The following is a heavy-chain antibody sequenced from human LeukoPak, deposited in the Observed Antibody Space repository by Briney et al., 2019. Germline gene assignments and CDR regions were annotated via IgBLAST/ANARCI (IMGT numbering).Heavy chain of an antibody. D-gene: IGHD3-16*01. CDR2: INHSGST. V-gene: IGHV4-34*01. CDR1: GGSFSGYY. J-gene: IGHJ6*04. CDR3: ARDYGPQALYGRDV. Sequence: SETLSLTCAVYGGSFSGYYWSWIRQPPGKGLEWIGEINHSGSTNYNPSLKSRVTISVDTSKNQFSLKLSSVTAADAAVYYCARDYGPQALYGRDVWGKGTRVPVS.